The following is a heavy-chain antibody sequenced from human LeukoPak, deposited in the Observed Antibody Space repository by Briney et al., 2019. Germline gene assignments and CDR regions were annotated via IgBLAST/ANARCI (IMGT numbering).Heavy chain of an antibody. J-gene: IGHJ4*02. CDR1: GFPFRDYE. CDR2: IRSDGSTI. V-gene: IGHV3-11*01. D-gene: IGHD3-22*01. Sequence: GGPLNLSCSASGFPFRDYEMTWIRQAPGKGREWFPYIRSDGSTIYDADSVKGRFFISRDNARNSLYLQMNSLRAEDTAVYYCAREGRGYYGDFDYWGQGTLVTVSS. CDR3: AREGRGYYGDFDY.